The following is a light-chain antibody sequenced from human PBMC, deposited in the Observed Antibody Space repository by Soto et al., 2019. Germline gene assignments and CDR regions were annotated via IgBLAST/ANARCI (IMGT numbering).Light chain of an antibody. J-gene: IGLJ2*01. V-gene: IGLV1-40*01. CDR1: SSNIGAGYD. Sequence: QSVLTQPPSVSGAPGQRVTISCTGSSSNIGAGYDVHWYQQLPGTAPKLLIYGNSNRPSGVSNRFSGSKSGNTASLTISGLQAEDEADYYCCSYTSSNTVVLGGGTKLTVL. CDR3: CSYTSSNTVV. CDR2: GNS.